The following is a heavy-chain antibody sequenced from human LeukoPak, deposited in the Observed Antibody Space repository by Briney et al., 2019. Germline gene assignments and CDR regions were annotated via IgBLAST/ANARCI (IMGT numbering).Heavy chain of an antibody. D-gene: IGHD1-26*01. J-gene: IGHJ4*02. CDR2: IWYDGSNK. V-gene: IGHV3-33*06. CDR1: GFNFSTYG. CDR3: ANAGGSYIES. Sequence: GTSLRLSCAASGFNFSTYGMHWGRQAPGKGLEWVAVIWYDGSNKYYAASVRGRSTISRDNSKNTLHLQMDSLRAEDTAVYYCANAGGSYIESWGQGTLVTVSS.